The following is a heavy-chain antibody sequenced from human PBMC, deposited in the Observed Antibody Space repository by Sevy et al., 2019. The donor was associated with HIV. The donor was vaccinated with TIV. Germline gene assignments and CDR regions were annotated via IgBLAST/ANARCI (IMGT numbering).Heavy chain of an antibody. Sequence: SLRLSCAASGFTFDDYAMHWVRQAPGKGLEWVSGISWNSGSIGNADSVKGRFTISRDNAKNSLYLQMNSLRAEDTALYYCAKAKMVRGVIITTPFDYWGQGTLVTVSS. CDR1: GFTFDDYA. D-gene: IGHD3-10*01. CDR3: AKAKMVRGVIITTPFDY. CDR2: ISWNSGSI. V-gene: IGHV3-9*01. J-gene: IGHJ4*02.